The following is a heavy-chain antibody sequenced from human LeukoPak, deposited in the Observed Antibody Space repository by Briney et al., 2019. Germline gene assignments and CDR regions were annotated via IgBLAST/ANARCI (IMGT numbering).Heavy chain of an antibody. CDR3: AREEYDFWSGYYDY. CDR1: GGSISSGSYY. Sequence: PSQTLSLTCTVSGGSISSGSYYWSWLRQPAGTGLEWIGRIYTSGSTNYNPSLKSRVTISVDTSKNQFSLKLSSVTAADTAVYYCAREEYDFWSGYYDYWGQGTLVTVSS. CDR2: IYTSGST. V-gene: IGHV4-61*02. J-gene: IGHJ4*02. D-gene: IGHD3-3*01.